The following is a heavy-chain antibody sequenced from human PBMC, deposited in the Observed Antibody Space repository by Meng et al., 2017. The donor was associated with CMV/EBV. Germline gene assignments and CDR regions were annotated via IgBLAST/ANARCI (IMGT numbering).Heavy chain of an antibody. CDR3: ARDPHSSSWYDWVDP. J-gene: IGHJ5*02. CDR1: GGTFSSYA. CDR2: IIPILGIA. V-gene: IGHV1-69*10. Sequence: SVKVSCKASGGTFSSYAISWVRQAPGQGLEWMGGIIPILGIANYAQKFQGRVTITADKSTSTAYMELSSLRSGDTAVYYCARDPHSSSWYDWVDPWGQGTLVTVSS. D-gene: IGHD6-13*01.